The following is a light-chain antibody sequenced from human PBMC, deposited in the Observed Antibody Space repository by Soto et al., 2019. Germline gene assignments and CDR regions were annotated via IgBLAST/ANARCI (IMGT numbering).Light chain of an antibody. CDR1: QSVSSY. CDR3: QQRSNWPYT. V-gene: IGKV3-11*01. J-gene: IGKJ4*01. Sequence: EIVLTQSPATLSLSPGDRATLSCRARQSVSSYLAWYQQKPGQAPRLLIYDASNRATGIPARFSGSGSGTDFTLTITSLEPEDCAVDYWQQRSNWPYTFGGGTTVEIK. CDR2: DAS.